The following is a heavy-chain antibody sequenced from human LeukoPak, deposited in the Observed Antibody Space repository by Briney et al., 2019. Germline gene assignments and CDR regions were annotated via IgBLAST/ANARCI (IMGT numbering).Heavy chain of an antibody. J-gene: IGHJ5*02. V-gene: IGHV4-31*03. CDR1: GGSIRSGGYY. Sequence: SETLSLTCTVSGGSIRSGGYYWTWIRQHPGKGLEWIGYIYYSGSTDYNPTLKSRVSISVDTRKNQFSLRLSSVTAADTAVYYCATRGPTTYCGGDCPQAWGQGTPVTVSS. D-gene: IGHD2-21*02. CDR2: IYYSGST. CDR3: ATRGPTTYCGGDCPQA.